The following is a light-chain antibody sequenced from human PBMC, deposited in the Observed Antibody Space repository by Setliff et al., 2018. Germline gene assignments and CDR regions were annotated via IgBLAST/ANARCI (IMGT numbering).Light chain of an antibody. V-gene: IGLV2-8*01. CDR3: SSYAGSNIWGYV. CDR1: SSDVGVYNS. J-gene: IGLJ1*01. Sequence: QSALAQPASVSGSPGQSITISCTGTSSDVGVYNSVSWYQQQPGKAPKLMVYEVNKRPSGVPDRFSGSKSGNTASLTVSGLQAEDEADYYCSSYAGSNIWGYVFGTGTKVTVL. CDR2: EVN.